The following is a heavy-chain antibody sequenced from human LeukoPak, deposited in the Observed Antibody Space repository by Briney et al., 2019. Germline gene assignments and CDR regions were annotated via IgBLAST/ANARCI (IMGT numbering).Heavy chain of an antibody. CDR3: AKVRSRIAAAGTSVYYFDY. Sequence: GRSLRLSCAASGFTFSSYAMSWVRQAPGKGLEWVSAISGSGGSTYYADSVKGRFTISRDNSKNTLYLQTNSLRAEDTAVYYCAKVRSRIAAAGTSVYYFDYWGQGTLVTVSS. CDR1: GFTFSSYA. J-gene: IGHJ4*02. CDR2: ISGSGGST. D-gene: IGHD6-13*01. V-gene: IGHV3-23*01.